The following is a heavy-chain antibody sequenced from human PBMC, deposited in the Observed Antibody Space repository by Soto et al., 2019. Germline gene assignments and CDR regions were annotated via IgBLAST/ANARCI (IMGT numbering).Heavy chain of an antibody. CDR1: GGSISSSSYY. CDR3: ARQFVPDWFDP. CDR2: IYYSGST. V-gene: IGHV4-39*01. Sequence: SETLSLTCTDSGGSISSSSYYWGWIRQPPGKGLEWIGSIYYSGSTYYNPSLKSRVTISVDTSKNQFSLKLSSVTAADTAVYYCARQFVPDWFDPWGQGTLVTVSS. J-gene: IGHJ5*02.